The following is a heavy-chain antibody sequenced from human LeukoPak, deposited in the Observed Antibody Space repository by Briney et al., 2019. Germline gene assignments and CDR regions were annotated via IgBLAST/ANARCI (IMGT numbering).Heavy chain of an antibody. D-gene: IGHD5-24*01. CDR2: ISSSGSTI. V-gene: IGHV3-48*03. CDR1: GFTFSSYE. Sequence: PGGSLRLSCAASGFTFSSYEMNWVRQAPGKGLEWVSYISSSGSTIYYADSVKGRFTISRDNSKNSLYLQMNSLRAEDTALYYCAKPTTARWLQEEGFDYWGQGTLVTVSS. J-gene: IGHJ4*02. CDR3: AKPTTARWLQEEGFDY.